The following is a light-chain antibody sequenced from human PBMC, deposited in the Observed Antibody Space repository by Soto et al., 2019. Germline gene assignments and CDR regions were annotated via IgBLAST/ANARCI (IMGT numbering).Light chain of an antibody. CDR1: SSNIGSNY. Sequence: QCVLTQPPSASGTAGQRVTISCSGSSSNIGSNYVYWYQQLPGMAPKLLIYSNIHRPSGVPDRFSGSKSGTSASLAISGLRSEDEADYYCAAWDDSLSRAVFGGGTQLTVL. V-gene: IGLV1-47*02. CDR3: AAWDDSLSRAV. J-gene: IGLJ7*01. CDR2: SNI.